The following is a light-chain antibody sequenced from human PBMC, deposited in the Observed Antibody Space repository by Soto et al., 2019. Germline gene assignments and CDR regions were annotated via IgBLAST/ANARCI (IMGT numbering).Light chain of an antibody. CDR3: QQSRT. Sequence: VMTQSPATLSVSPGERATLPCRASQNVGGSVAWYQQKPGQAPRLLIYRASTRATGIPARFSGSGSGTEFTLTISSLQSEDFAIYYCQQSRTFAQGTKVDIK. J-gene: IGKJ2*01. CDR2: RAS. V-gene: IGKV3-15*01. CDR1: QNVGGS.